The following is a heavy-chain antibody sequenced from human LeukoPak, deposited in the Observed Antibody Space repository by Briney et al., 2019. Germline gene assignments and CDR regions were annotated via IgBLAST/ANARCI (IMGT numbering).Heavy chain of an antibody. CDR1: GGSISSSSYY. J-gene: IGHJ5*01. Sequence: MTSETLSLTCTVSGGSISSSSYYWGWIRQPPGKGLEWNGCIYYSGSTYYNPSLKSRVTISVDTSKNQFSLKLSSVTAADTAVYYCARARELDSSSWYIRLADGWFDPWGQGTLVTVSS. CDR3: ARARELDSSSWYIRLADGWFDP. V-gene: IGHV4-39*07. CDR2: IYYSGST. D-gene: IGHD6-13*01.